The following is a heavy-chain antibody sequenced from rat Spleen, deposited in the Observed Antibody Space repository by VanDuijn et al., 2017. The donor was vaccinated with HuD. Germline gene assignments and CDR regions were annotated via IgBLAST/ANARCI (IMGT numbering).Heavy chain of an antibody. Sequence: EVQLVESGGGLVQPGRSLKLSCAASGFIFSNYGMHWIRQAPTKGLEWVASISYDGTATYYRDSVKGRFTLSRDNANSTLYLQMNSLRSEDSATYYCASPYGGSLSYFDYWGQGVMVTVSS. J-gene: IGHJ2*01. CDR2: ISYDGTAT. CDR3: ASPYGGSLSYFDY. V-gene: IGHV5-29*01. CDR1: GFIFSNYG. D-gene: IGHD1-11*01.